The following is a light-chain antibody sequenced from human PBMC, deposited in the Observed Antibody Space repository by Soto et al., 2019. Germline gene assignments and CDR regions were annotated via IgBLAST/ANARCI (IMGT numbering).Light chain of an antibody. CDR3: SSYTSSSTYVV. J-gene: IGLJ2*01. Sequence: QSALTQPASVSGSPGQSITISCTGTSSDVGGYNYVSWYQQYPGKAPKLMIYEVSNRPSGVSNRFSGSKSGNTASLTISGLQAEDEADYYGSSYTSSSTYVVFGGGTKVTVL. CDR2: EVS. CDR1: SSDVGGYNY. V-gene: IGLV2-14*01.